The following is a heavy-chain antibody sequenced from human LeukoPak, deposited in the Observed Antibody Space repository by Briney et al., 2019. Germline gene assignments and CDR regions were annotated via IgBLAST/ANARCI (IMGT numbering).Heavy chain of an antibody. CDR2: ISYDGSNK. V-gene: IGHV3-30*18. CDR3: AKMGYSSSSGDY. D-gene: IGHD6-6*01. CDR1: GFTFSSYG. J-gene: IGHJ4*02. Sequence: RGSLRLSCAASGFTFSSYGMHWVRQAPGKGLEWVAVISYDGSNKYYADSVKGRFTISRDNSKNTLYLQMNSLRAEDTAVYYCAKMGYSSSSGDYWGQGTLVTVSS.